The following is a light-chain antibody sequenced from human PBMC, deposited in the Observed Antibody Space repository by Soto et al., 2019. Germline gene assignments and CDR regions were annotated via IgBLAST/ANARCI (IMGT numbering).Light chain of an antibody. CDR2: DVT. Sequence: QSALTQPPSVAGSPGQSVAISCTGTSTDVGSNNRVSWYQQPPGTAPKLIIYDVTHRPSGIPDRFSGSKSANTASQTISGLQAEDEADYYCSSYTSSNTYVFGTGTKLTVL. CDR1: STDVGSNNR. V-gene: IGLV2-18*02. CDR3: SSYTSSNTYV. J-gene: IGLJ1*01.